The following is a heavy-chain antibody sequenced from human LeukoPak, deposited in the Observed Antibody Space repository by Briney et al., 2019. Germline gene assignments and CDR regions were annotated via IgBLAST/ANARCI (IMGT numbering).Heavy chain of an antibody. Sequence: PSETLSLTCTVSGGSISSYYCSWIRQPAGKGLEWIGRVYTRGSPNYHPPLKWRVPMRVDMSKNPFSLKLSSVPAADTAVYYCARSVIGRSGYLSLGYFDLWGRGTLVTVSS. CDR1: GGSISSYY. J-gene: IGHJ2*01. CDR2: VYTRGSP. D-gene: IGHD3-22*01. V-gene: IGHV4-4*07. CDR3: ARSVIGRSGYLSLGYFDL.